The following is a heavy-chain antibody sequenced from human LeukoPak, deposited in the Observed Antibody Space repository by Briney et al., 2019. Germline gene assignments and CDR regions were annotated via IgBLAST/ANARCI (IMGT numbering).Heavy chain of an antibody. D-gene: IGHD6-19*01. CDR1: GFTFSSYA. CDR3: AKGFYSHGWWSWFDP. CDR2: IRGSGDRT. V-gene: IGHV3-23*01. J-gene: IGHJ5*02. Sequence: GGSLRLSCAASGFTFSSYAMSWVRQAPGKGLEWVSAIRGSGDRTYYADSVKGRFTISRDNSKNTLYLQMNSLRAEDTAVYYCAKGFYSHGWWSWFDPWGQGTQVTLSS.